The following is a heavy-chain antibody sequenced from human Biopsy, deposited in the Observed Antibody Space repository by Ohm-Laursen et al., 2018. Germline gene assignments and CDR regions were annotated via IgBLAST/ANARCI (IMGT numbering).Heavy chain of an antibody. J-gene: IGHJ2*01. Sequence: SDTLSLTCSVSGCSMSTYYWSWIRQPPGKGLEWIGNIYYSGSTDYNPSLQSRVTISVDTSKNHFSLRLRSVTPADTAIYYCARDRGYYSDRTVPGYFDLWGRGTLVTVSS. V-gene: IGHV4-59*01. D-gene: IGHD3-22*01. CDR1: GCSMSTYY. CDR2: IYYSGST. CDR3: ARDRGYYSDRTVPGYFDL.